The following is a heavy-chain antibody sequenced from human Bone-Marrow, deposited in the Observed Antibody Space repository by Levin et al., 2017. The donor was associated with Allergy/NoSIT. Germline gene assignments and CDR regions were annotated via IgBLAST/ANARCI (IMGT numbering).Heavy chain of an antibody. D-gene: IGHD4-17*01. Sequence: ASVKVSCKASGYTFTTYYMHWVRQAPGQGLEWMGIMNPSDGSRTYAQKFQGRVTMTRDTSTNTIYMELSSLRSEDTAVYYCARGGALWDYGAYAGGGAFDIWGQGTLVTVSS. J-gene: IGHJ3*02. CDR2: MNPSDGSR. V-gene: IGHV1-46*01. CDR3: ARGGALWDYGAYAGGGAFDI. CDR1: GYTFTTYY.